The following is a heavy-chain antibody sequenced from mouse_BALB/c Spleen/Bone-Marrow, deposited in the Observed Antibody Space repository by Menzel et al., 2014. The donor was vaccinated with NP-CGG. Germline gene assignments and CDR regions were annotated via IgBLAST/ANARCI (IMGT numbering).Heavy chain of an antibody. CDR2: INPTSGYT. CDR3: TTGGNDWFAY. D-gene: IGHD2-1*01. V-gene: IGHV1-7*01. CDR1: GYTFTSYW. J-gene: IGHJ3*01. Sequence: VMLVESGPELAKPGASVKMSCRASGYTFTSYWMNWVKQRPVQGLEWIGYINPTSGYTEYNQKFKDKATLTTDKSSSTAYMQLSSLTSEDSAVYYCTTGGNDWFAYWGQGTLVTVSA.